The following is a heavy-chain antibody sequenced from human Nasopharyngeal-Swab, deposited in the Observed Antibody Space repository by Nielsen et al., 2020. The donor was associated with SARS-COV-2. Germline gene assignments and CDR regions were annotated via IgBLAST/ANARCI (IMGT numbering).Heavy chain of an antibody. D-gene: IGHD7-27*01. CDR1: GFPFDDYA. V-gene: IGHV3-9*01. Sequence: SLKISCAASGFPFDDYAMHWLRQLPGRGQEWVSTITWNGRIIRFADSVKGRSTTSRDNAKNSLYLQMNSLRTEDTALYYCVKGFNWGADDAFEMWGQGAMVTVSS. CDR2: ITWNGRII. J-gene: IGHJ3*02. CDR3: VKGFNWGADDAFEM.